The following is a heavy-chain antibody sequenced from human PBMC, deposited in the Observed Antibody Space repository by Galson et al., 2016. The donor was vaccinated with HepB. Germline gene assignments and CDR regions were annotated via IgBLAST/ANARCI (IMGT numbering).Heavy chain of an antibody. CDR2: IYYSGST. J-gene: IGHJ5*02. CDR3: ARARIAAAGTTAWLDP. CDR1: GGSINSGTYY. V-gene: IGHV4-31*03. Sequence: PLSLTCTVSGGSINSGTYYWTWIRQHPVKGLEWIGHIYYSGSTYYNPSLKSRITISIDTSKNQVSLKLSSVTAEDRAVYHWARARIAAAGTTAWLDPWGQGTLVTVSS. D-gene: IGHD6-13*01.